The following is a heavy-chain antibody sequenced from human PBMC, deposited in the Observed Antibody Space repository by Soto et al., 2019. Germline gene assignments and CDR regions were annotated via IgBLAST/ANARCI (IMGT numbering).Heavy chain of an antibody. CDR2: VYSSGTT. CDR3: ARDIGSYAYGEGY. J-gene: IGHJ4*02. D-gene: IGHD3-10*01. V-gene: IGHV4-4*07. CDR1: GGSINSYW. Sequence: AETLSLTCSVSGGSINSYWWSWIRQPAGKGLEWIGRVYSSGTTDYNPSLNSRATLSVETSKNQFSLKLSSVTAADTAVYYCARDIGSYAYGEGYWGQGIQVTVS.